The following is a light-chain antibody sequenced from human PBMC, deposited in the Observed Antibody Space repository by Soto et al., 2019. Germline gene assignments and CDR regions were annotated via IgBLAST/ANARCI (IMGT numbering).Light chain of an antibody. CDR1: QSAISN. CDR3: QQYGRSST. V-gene: IGKV3-20*01. CDR2: GAS. J-gene: IGKJ5*01. Sequence: IVMTLSTATLSASPWKRVTLSCRAIQSAISNLAWYQQKPGQTPRLLIYGASSRPTGIPDRFSGRGSGTDFTLTISRLEPEDFAVYCCQQYGRSSTFGQGTLLEIK.